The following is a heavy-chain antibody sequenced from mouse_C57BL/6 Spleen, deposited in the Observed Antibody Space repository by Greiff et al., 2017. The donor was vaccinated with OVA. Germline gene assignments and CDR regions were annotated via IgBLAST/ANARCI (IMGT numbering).Heavy chain of an antibody. Sequence: VQLQQSGAELVRPGASVTLSCKASGYTFTDYEMHWVKQTPVHGLEWIGAIDPETGGTAYNQKFKGKAILTADKSSSTAYMELRSLTSEDSAVYYCTRRGAYYGSSVFAYWGQGTLVTVSA. J-gene: IGHJ3*01. V-gene: IGHV1-15*01. CDR1: GYTFTDYE. CDR3: TRRGAYYGSSVFAY. CDR2: IDPETGGT. D-gene: IGHD1-1*01.